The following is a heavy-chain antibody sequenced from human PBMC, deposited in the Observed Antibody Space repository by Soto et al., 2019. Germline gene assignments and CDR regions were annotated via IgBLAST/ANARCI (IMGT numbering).Heavy chain of an antibody. CDR2: IIPIFGTA. Sequence: SVKVSCKASGGTFSSYAISWVRQAPGQGLEWMGGIIPIFGTANYAQKFQGRVTITADESTSTAYMELSSLRSEDTAVYYCASTYCSGGSCYQYYFAYWGQGTLVTVSS. D-gene: IGHD2-15*01. CDR1: GGTFSSYA. CDR3: ASTYCSGGSCYQYYFAY. J-gene: IGHJ4*02. V-gene: IGHV1-69*13.